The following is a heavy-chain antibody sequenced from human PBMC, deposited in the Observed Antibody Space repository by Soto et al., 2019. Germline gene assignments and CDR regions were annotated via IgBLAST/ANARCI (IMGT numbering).Heavy chain of an antibody. CDR1: GGTFSSYA. CDR2: IIPIFGTA. CDR3: ASGVLLTYYYSYGMDV. J-gene: IGHJ6*02. D-gene: IGHD2-15*01. Sequence: SLKVSCKASGGTFSSYAISWGRQAPGQGLEWMGGIIPIFGTANYAQKFQGRVTITADKSTSTAYMELSSLRSEDTAVYYCASGVLLTYYYSYGMDVWGQGTTVTVSS. V-gene: IGHV1-69*06.